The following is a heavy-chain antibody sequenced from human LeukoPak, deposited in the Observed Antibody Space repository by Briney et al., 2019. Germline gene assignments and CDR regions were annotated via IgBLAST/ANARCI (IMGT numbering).Heavy chain of an antibody. CDR2: IIPILGIA. Sequence: SVKVSFKASGYTFTSYDINWVRQAPGQGLEWMGRIIPILGIANYAQKFQGRVTITADKSTSTAYMELSSLRSEDTAVYYCARENVAGQQWLVRSVPYYFDYWGQGTLVTASS. V-gene: IGHV1-69*04. J-gene: IGHJ4*02. CDR1: GYTFTSYD. D-gene: IGHD6-19*01. CDR3: ARENVAGQQWLVRSVPYYFDY.